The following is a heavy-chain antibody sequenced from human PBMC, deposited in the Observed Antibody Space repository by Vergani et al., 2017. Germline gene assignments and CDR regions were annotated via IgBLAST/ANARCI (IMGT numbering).Heavy chain of an antibody. CDR2: IYNSGNG. Sequence: QLQESGPGLVKASETLSLTCTVSGDSIISRSYYWGWIRQPPGKGLEWIGSIYNSGNGDSSSSLKSRVTISADTSKNQFSLGLTSVTAADTAVYYCASGKYYSDSTSHFRGRYFDVWGRGTLVTVPS. D-gene: IGHD3-16*01. CDR1: GDSIISRSYY. CDR3: ASGKYYSDSTSHFRGRYFDV. J-gene: IGHJ2*01. V-gene: IGHV4-39*01.